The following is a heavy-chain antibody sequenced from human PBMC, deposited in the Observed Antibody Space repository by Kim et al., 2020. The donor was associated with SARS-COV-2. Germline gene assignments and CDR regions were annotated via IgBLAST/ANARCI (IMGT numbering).Heavy chain of an antibody. CDR3: AIEGLQQLVTYGMDV. V-gene: IGHV1-8*01. CDR1: GYTFTSYD. J-gene: IGHJ6*02. CDR2: MNPNSGNT. D-gene: IGHD6-13*01. Sequence: ASVKVSCKASGYTFTSYDINWVRQATGQGLEWMGWMNPNSGNTGSAQKFQGRVTMTRNTSISTAYMELSSLRSEDTAVYYCAIEGLQQLVTYGMDVWGQGTTVTVSS.